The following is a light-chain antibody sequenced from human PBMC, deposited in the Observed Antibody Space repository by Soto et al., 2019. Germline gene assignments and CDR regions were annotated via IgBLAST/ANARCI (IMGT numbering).Light chain of an antibody. CDR1: QSIRRS. Sequence: DIQMTQSPSSLSASVADRVTITCRASQSIRRSLNWYQQKPGKAPNLLIYAASSLQTGVPSRFTGSGSGTDFTLTISNLQPEDFAVYYCQQTYSSPRKFGQGTKVEIK. CDR2: AAS. J-gene: IGKJ1*01. V-gene: IGKV1-39*01. CDR3: QQTYSSPRK.